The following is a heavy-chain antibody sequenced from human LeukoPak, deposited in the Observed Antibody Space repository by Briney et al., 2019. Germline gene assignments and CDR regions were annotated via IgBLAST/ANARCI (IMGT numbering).Heavy chain of an antibody. V-gene: IGHV4-59*12. CDR2: IYYSGST. Sequence: SETLSLTCTVSGGSISSYYWSWIRQPPGKGLEWIGYIYYSGSTNYNPSLKSRVTISVDTSKNQFSLKLSSVTAADTAMYFCARGRTGYQLLPTKKNYSYYYVDVWGKGTSVTVSS. J-gene: IGHJ6*03. D-gene: IGHD2-2*01. CDR3: ARGRTGYQLLPTKKNYSYYYVDV. CDR1: GGSISSYY.